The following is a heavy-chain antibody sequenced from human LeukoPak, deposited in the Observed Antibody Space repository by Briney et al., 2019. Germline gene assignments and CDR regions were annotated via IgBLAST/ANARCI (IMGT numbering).Heavy chain of an antibody. J-gene: IGHJ6*03. Sequence: SETLSLTCTVSGYSISSGYYWGWIRQPPGKGLEWIGSIYHSGSTYYNPSLKSRVTISVDTSKNQFSLKLSSVTAADTAVYYCARVLSPYGSGSYTTYYYYYYMDVWGKGTTVTVSS. D-gene: IGHD3-10*01. CDR2: IYHSGST. CDR3: ARVLSPYGSGSYTTYYYYYYMDV. CDR1: GYSISSGYY. V-gene: IGHV4-38-2*02.